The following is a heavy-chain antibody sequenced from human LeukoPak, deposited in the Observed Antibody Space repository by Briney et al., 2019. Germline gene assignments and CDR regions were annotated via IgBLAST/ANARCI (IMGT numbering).Heavy chain of an antibody. CDR1: GGSFSGYY. CDR2: INHSGST. CDR3: ARVDGSCSGGSCPSGNWFDP. Sequence: SETLSLTCAVYGGSFSGYYWSWIRQPPGKGLEWIGEINHSGSTNYNPSLKSRVIISVDTSKNQFSLKLNSVTAADTAVYYCARVDGSCSGGSCPSGNWFDPWGQGTLVTVSS. V-gene: IGHV4-34*01. J-gene: IGHJ5*02. D-gene: IGHD2-15*01.